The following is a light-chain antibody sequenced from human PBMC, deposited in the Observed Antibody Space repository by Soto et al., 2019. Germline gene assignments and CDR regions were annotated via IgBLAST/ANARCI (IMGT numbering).Light chain of an antibody. V-gene: IGKV3-15*01. J-gene: IGKJ2*01. Sequence: IVMTQSPATLSVSPGERVTLSCRASQSVGSSLAWYQQKPGQPPRLLMYGTLIRAHCIPARLSGSGSGKDFTLTIISLQSEDFAVYYCQYYFNWPMYTFGLGTKLEIK. CDR2: GTL. CDR3: QYYFNWPMYT. CDR1: QSVGSS.